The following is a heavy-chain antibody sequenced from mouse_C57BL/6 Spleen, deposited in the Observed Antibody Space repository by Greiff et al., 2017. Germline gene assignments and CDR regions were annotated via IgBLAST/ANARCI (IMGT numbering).Heavy chain of an antibody. CDR2: IDPETGGT. J-gene: IGHJ4*01. CDR1: GYTFTDYE. D-gene: IGHD3-3*01. Sequence: QVHVKQSGAELVRPGASVTLSCKASGYTFTDYEMHWVKQTPVHGLEWIGAIDPETGGTAYNQKFKGKAILTADKSSSTAYMQLSSLTSEDSAVYFCARGGPPGVYAMDYWGQGTSVTVSS. CDR3: ARGGPPGVYAMDY. V-gene: IGHV1-15*01.